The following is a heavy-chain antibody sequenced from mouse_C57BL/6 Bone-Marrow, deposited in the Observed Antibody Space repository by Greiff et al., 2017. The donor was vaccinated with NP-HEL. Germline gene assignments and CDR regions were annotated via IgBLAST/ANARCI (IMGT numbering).Heavy chain of an antibody. CDR3: AKRSDYYGSIFAY. Sequence: VQLQQSGPGLVQPSQSLSITCTVSGFSLTSYGVHWVRQSPGKGLEWLGVIWRGGSTDYNAAFMSRLSITKHNSKSQVFFKMNSLQADDTAIYYCAKRSDYYGSIFAYWGQGTLVTVSA. CDR2: IWRGGST. V-gene: IGHV2-5*01. J-gene: IGHJ3*01. CDR1: GFSLTSYG. D-gene: IGHD1-1*01.